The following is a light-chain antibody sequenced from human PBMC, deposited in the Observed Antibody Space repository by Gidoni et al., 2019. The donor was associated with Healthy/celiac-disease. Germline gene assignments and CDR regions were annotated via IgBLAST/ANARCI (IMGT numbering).Light chain of an antibody. J-gene: IGKJ1*01. CDR1: QSVLYSSNNKNY. V-gene: IGKV4-1*01. CDR2: WAS. Sequence: DIFMTQSPDSLAVSLGERATINCKSSQSVLYSSNNKNYLAWYQQKPGQPPKLLIYWASTRESGVPDRFSGSGSGTDFTLTISSLQAEDVAVYYCQQYYSTPPTFGQGTKVEIK. CDR3: QQYYSTPPT.